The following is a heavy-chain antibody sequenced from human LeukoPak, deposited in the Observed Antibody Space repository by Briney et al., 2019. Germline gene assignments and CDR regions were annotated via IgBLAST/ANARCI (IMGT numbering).Heavy chain of an antibody. CDR2: ISGSDTGT. J-gene: IGHJ4*02. CDR3: ARLIQISDY. CDR1: GFTFSTYA. Sequence: GGSLRLSCEASGFTFSTYAMSWVRQAPGKGLEWVSAISGSDTGTYYADSVRGRFTISRDNSRNTLYLQMNSLRAEDTAVYYCARLIQISDYWGQGTLVTASS. V-gene: IGHV3-23*01. D-gene: IGHD5-18*01.